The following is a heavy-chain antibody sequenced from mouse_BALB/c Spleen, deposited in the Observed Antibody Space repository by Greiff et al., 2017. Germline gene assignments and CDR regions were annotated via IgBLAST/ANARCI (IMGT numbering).Heavy chain of an antibody. V-gene: IGHV5-6-4*01. CDR2: ISSGGSYT. D-gene: IGHD2-1*01. Sequence: EVQLVESGGGLVKPGGSLKLSCAASGFTFSSYTMSWVRQTPEKRLEWVATISSGGSYTYYPDSVKGRFTISRDNAKNTLYLQMSSLKSEDTAMYYCTREGIYYGNSAWFAYWGQGTLVTVSA. CDR3: TREGIYYGNSAWFAY. J-gene: IGHJ3*01. CDR1: GFTFSSYT.